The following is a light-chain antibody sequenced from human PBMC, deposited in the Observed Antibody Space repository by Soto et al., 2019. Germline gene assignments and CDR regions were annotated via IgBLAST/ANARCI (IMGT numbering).Light chain of an antibody. Sequence: QSALTQPASVSDSPGQSITISGTGTSSDVGGSNFVSWYQQHPGKPPKLIIYDVANRPSGVYNRFSGSKSGSTASLIISRLQTEDEADYYCVSYTPSTTYVFGPGTKVTVL. CDR2: DVA. V-gene: IGLV2-14*03. CDR1: SSDVGGSNF. J-gene: IGLJ1*01. CDR3: VSYTPSTTYV.